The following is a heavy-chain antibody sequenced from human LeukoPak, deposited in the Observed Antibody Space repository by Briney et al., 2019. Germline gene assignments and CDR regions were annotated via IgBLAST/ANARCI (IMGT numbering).Heavy chain of an antibody. V-gene: IGHV3-48*04. CDR3: AKLGITMIGGV. D-gene: IGHD3-10*02. CDR2: ISSSGSTI. Sequence: QPGGSLRLSCAASGFTFSSYGMSWVRQAPGKGLEWVSYISSSGSTIYYADSVKGRFTISRDNAKNSLYLQMNSLRAEDTAVYYCAKLGITMIGGVWGKGTTVTISS. J-gene: IGHJ6*04. CDR1: GFTFSSYG.